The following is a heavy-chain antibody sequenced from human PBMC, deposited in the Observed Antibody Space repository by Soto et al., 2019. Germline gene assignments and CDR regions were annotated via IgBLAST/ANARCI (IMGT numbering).Heavy chain of an antibody. CDR3: ARAWAVPGSHWGD. J-gene: IGHJ4*02. V-gene: IGHV4-59*01. D-gene: IGHD6-19*01. CDR2: IYFSGST. Sequence: QVQLQESVPGLVKPSETLSLTCTVSGDSMNPYYWSWIRQPPGKGLEWIGYIYFSGSTNFNPSLKSRVTLSLDTSKRQFFLKLTSVTAADTAVYYCARAWAVPGSHWGDWGRGTLVTVSS. CDR1: GDSMNPYY.